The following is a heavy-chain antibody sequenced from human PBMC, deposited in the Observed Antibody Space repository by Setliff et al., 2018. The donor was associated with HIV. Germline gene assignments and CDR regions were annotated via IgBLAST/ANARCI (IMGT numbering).Heavy chain of an antibody. V-gene: IGHV1-8*01. J-gene: IGHJ6*03. D-gene: IGHD2-15*01. CDR2: INPNSDST. Sequence: ASVKVSCKASGYAFNSYTLNWVRQATGRGLEWMGWINPNSDSTAYAQKFQGRLTMTRNTSTGTVYMELSSLRSEETAVYYCARIGRTPYYYYYMDVWGKGTTVTV. CDR1: GYAFNSYT. CDR3: ARIGRTPYYYYYMDV.